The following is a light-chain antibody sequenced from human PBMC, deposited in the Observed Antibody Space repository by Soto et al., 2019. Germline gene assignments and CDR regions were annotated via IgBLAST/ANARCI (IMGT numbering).Light chain of an antibody. CDR1: QGISSY. Sequence: DIPLTQSPSFLSASVRDRVTITCRASQGISSYLAWYQQKPWKAPNLLIYTASTSQSGVPSRFSGSGSRTEFTLTIGSLQPEDFATYYCQQLNSYPHTFGGGTIMEIK. V-gene: IGKV1-9*01. CDR2: TAS. J-gene: IGKJ4*01. CDR3: QQLNSYPHT.